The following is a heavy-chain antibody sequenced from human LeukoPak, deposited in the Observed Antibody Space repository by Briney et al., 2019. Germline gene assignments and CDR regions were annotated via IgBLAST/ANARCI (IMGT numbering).Heavy chain of an antibody. CDR2: FDPEDGET. CDR1: GYTLTELS. Sequence: ASVKVSCKVSGYTLTELSMHWVRQAPGKGLEWMGGFDPEDGETIYAQKFQGRVTMTEDTSTDTAYMELSSLRSEDTAVYYCATGPRIVGATPYFDYWGQETLVTVSS. D-gene: IGHD1-26*01. V-gene: IGHV1-24*01. J-gene: IGHJ4*02. CDR3: ATGPRIVGATPYFDY.